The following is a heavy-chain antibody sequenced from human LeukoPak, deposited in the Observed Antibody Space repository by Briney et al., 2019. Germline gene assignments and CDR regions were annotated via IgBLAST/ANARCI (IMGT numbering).Heavy chain of an antibody. J-gene: IGHJ3*02. V-gene: IGHV4-34*01. D-gene: IGHD2-15*01. CDR3: ARMRGDIVVVVAATASAFDI. Sequence: SETLSLTCAVYGGSFSGYYWSWIRQPPGKGLEWIGEINHSGSTNYNPSLKSRVTISVDTSKNQLSLKLSSVTAADTAVYYCARMRGDIVVVVAATASAFDIWGQGTMVTVSS. CDR2: INHSGST. CDR1: GGSFSGYY.